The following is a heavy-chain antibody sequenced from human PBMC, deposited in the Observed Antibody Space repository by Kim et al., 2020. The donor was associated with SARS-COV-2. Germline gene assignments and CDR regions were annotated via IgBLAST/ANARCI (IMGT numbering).Heavy chain of an antibody. CDR2: ISGSGSTT. CDR1: GLTFSSYG. CDR3: ASFLYTSGSRVGFGY. J-gene: IGHJ4*01. Sequence: GGSLRLFCAASGLTFSSYGMSWVRQAPGKGLEWVSAISGSGSTTYYADSVKGRFTISRDNSKNTLDLQMNSLRAEDTAVYYCASFLYTSGSRVGFGYWG. D-gene: IGHD6-19*01. V-gene: IGHV3-23*01.